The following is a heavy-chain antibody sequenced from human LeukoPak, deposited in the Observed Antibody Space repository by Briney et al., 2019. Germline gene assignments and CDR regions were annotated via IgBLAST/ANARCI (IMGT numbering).Heavy chain of an antibody. CDR2: FNPEDGET. Sequence: AASVKVSCTVSGDTLSELYIHWVRQAPGRGPEWMGGFNPEDGETVYAQKFEGRVTMTEDTSTDTAYMDLTNLRSEGTAVYYCATVGGYNWNPGDYWGQGTLVTVSS. D-gene: IGHD1-20*01. V-gene: IGHV1-24*01. J-gene: IGHJ4*02. CDR1: GDTLSELY. CDR3: ATVGGYNWNPGDY.